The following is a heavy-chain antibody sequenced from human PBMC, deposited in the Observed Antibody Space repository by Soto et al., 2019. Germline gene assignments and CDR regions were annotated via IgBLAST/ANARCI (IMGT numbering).Heavy chain of an antibody. CDR3: ARDLAAVPRAFDY. Sequence: QVQLQESGPGLLKPSETLSLTCTVSGGSISSYCYIWVRQPPGKGLEWIGSVYYTGTTDYNPSLKRRVTISVDTSKTQFSLNLRSVTAADTAVYYCARDLAAVPRAFDYWGRGTLVTVSS. CDR2: VYYTGTT. J-gene: IGHJ4*02. CDR1: GGSISSYC. D-gene: IGHD6-13*01. V-gene: IGHV4-59*01.